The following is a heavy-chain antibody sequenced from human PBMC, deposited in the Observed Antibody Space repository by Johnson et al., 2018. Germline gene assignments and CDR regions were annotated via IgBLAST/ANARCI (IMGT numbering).Heavy chain of an antibody. D-gene: IGHD2-15*01. J-gene: IGHJ6*03. CDR1: GFTFSSYA. V-gene: IGHV3-30-3*01. CDR3: ARGGGYYYYMDG. CDR2: ISYDGSNK. Sequence: QVQLRESGGGVVQPGRSLRLSCAASGFTFSSYAMHWVRQAPGKGLEWVAVISYDGSNKYYADSVKGRFTISRDNSKNTLYLQMNSLRAEDTAVYYCARGGGYYYYMDGWGKGTTVTVSS.